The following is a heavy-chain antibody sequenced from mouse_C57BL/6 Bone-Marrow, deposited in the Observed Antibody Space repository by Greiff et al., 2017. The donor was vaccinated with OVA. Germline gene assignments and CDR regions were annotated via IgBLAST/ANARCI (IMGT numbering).Heavy chain of an antibody. V-gene: IGHV14-1*01. D-gene: IGHD2-1*01. CDR1: GFNIKDYY. CDR3: TPIYYGNSLDY. CDR2: IDPEDGDT. J-gene: IGHJ2*01. Sequence: EVQLQESGAELVRPGASVKLSCTASGFNIKDYYMHWVKQRPEQGLEWIRRIDPEDGDTEYAPKFQGKATMTADTSSNTAYLQLSSLTSEDTAVYYCTPIYYGNSLDYWGQGTTLTVSS.